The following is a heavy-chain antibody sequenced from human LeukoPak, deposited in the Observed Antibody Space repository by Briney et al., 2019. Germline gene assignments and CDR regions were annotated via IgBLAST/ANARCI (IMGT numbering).Heavy chain of an antibody. Sequence: GGSLRLSCAASGFTFSSYSMNWARQAPGKGLEWVSSISSSSSYIYYADSVKGRFTISRDNAKNSLYLQMNSLRAEDTAVYYCARDSGVDTAMANWGQGTLVTVSS. D-gene: IGHD5-18*01. CDR2: ISSSSSYI. CDR3: ARDSGVDTAMAN. V-gene: IGHV3-21*01. J-gene: IGHJ4*02. CDR1: GFTFSSYS.